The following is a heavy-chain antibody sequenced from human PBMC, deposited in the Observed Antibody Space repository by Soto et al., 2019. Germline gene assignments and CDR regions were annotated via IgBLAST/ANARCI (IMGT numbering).Heavy chain of an antibody. CDR2: MNPNSGNT. CDR3: ASVRIGYGRDYRIQRGLAPTADYYYMDV. V-gene: IGHV1-8*01. D-gene: IGHD5-18*01. CDR1: GYTFTSYD. Sequence: ASVKISCKASGYTFTSYDINWVRQATGQGLEWMGWMNPNSGNTGYAQKFQGRVTMTRNTSISTAYMELSSLRSEDTAVYYCASVRIGYGRDYRIQRGLAPTADYYYMDVWGKGTTVTVSS. J-gene: IGHJ6*03.